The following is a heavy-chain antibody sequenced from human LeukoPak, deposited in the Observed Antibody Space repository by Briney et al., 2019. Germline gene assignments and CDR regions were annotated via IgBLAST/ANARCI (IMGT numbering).Heavy chain of an antibody. V-gene: IGHV4-39*01. J-gene: IGHJ4*02. D-gene: IGHD6-13*01. CDR3: ARKTLKYSNSWYVGY. CDR2: IYYSGRP. Sequence: SETLSLTCTVSGGSISSSSYYWGWVRQPPGKGLEWIGNIYYSGRPYYNPSLKTRVTFSVDTSKNQFSLKVNSVTAADTAVYYCARKTLKYSNSWYVGYWGQGTLVTVSP. CDR1: GGSISSSSYY.